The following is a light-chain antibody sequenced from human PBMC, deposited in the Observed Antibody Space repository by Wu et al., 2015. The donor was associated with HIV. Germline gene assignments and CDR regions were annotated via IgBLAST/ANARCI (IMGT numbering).Light chain of an antibody. CDR1: QGVGEY. J-gene: IGKJ4*01. V-gene: IGKV3-15*01. Sequence: EIVMTQSPATLSLSPGESATLSCRASQGVGEYVAWYQRKPGQAPRLLVSAASTRASGVPARFSGSGSGTEFALTIDSLQSEDSAIYFCQQYEHWPPLTFGGGTTVEI. CDR2: AAS. CDR3: QQYEHWPPLT.